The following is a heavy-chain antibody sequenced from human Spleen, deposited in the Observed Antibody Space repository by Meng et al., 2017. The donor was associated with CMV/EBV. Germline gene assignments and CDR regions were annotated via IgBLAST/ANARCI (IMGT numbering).Heavy chain of an antibody. D-gene: IGHD6-13*01. J-gene: IGHJ6*02. V-gene: IGHV3-23*01. Sequence: GGSLRLSCAASGFTFSSYAMSWVRQAPGKGLEWVSGTSGSSGSTDYADSVKGRFAISTDKSKNTLYLQVNSLRAEDTAVYYCAKGEAAVGTIYYYYYGMDVWGQGTTVTVSS. CDR1: GFTFSSYA. CDR2: TSGSSGST. CDR3: AKGEAAVGTIYYYYYGMDV.